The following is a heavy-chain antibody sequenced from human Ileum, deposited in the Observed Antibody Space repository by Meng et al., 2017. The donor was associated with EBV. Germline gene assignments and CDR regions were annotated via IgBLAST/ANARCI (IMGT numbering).Heavy chain of an antibody. CDR2: IIHGGST. Sequence: QMQLQQWGAGLLKPSATLALTCGVNAGFLSGSCSKWVRQPRRKGMEWIGEIIHGGSTRYNPSLKSRVTISIDTSKNQLSLMLSSVTAADTAVYYCARRPTGIDYWGQGTLVTVSS. CDR1: AGFLSGSC. J-gene: IGHJ4*02. D-gene: IGHD2-8*02. V-gene: IGHV4-34*12. CDR3: ARRPTGIDY.